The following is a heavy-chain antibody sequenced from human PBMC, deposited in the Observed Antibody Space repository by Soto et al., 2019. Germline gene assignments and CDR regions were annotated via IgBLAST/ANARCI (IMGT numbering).Heavy chain of an antibody. CDR2: IKQDGNEE. Sequence: EAQLVESGGGLVQPGGSLRLSCAASGFTCSSYWMSWVRQAPGKGLEWVANIKQDGNEESYVDSVKGRFTISRDNTKNSLFLQMTSLRAADTAVYYCAGWGFIVATNWYFDLLGRGTLVTVSS. D-gene: IGHD5-12*01. J-gene: IGHJ2*01. CDR1: GFTCSSYW. CDR3: AGWGFIVATNWYFDL. V-gene: IGHV3-7*01.